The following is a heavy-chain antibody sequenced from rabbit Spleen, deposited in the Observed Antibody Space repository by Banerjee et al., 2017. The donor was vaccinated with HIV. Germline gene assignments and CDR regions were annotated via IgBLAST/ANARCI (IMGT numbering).Heavy chain of an antibody. CDR2: IDAGSSGST. Sequence: QQQLVESGGGLVKPGAFLTLTCTASGFSLSYNNVMCWVRQAPGKGLEWIACIDAGSSGSTFYATWAKGRFTISKTSSTTVTLQMTSLTAADTATYFCARDAGSYDYIDVYFSLWGPGTLVTVS. V-gene: IGHV1S45*01. CDR1: GFSLSYNNV. D-gene: IGHD8-1*01. J-gene: IGHJ4*01. CDR3: ARDAGSYDYIDVYFSL.